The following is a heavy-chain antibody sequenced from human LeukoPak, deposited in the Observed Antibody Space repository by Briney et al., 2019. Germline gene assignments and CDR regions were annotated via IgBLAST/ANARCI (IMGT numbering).Heavy chain of an antibody. CDR2: INPNSGAT. V-gene: IGHV1-2*02. D-gene: IGHD5-12*01. J-gene: IGHJ4*02. CDR1: GYTFTDYY. Sequence: ASVKVSCKASGYTFTDYYMHWVRQAPGQGLEWLGWINPNSGATDYAQKFQGRVTMTRDTSITTAYMELTRLEFDDAAMYYCARDLATVDGIAWYFFDYWGRGALVTVSS. CDR3: ARDLATVDGIAWYFFDY.